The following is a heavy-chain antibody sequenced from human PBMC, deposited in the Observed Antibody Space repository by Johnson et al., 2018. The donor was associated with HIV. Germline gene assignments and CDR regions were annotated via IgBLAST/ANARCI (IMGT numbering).Heavy chain of an antibody. CDR3: ARDRPSKGLRSNDDAFDI. V-gene: IGHV3-11*04. CDR1: GFTFSDYY. Sequence: QVQLVVSGGGLVKPGRSLRLSCAASGFTFSDYYMSWIRQAPGKGLEWVSYISSSSSTIYYADSVKGRFTISRDNAKNSLYLQMNSLRAEDTAVYYCARDRPSKGLRSNDDAFDIWGQGTMVTVSS. D-gene: IGHD5-12*01. CDR2: ISSSSSTI. J-gene: IGHJ3*02.